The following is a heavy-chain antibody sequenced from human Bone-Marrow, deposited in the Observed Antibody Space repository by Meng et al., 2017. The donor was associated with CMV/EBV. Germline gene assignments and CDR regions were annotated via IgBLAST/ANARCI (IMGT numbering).Heavy chain of an antibody. D-gene: IGHD5-18*01. CDR3: ARGYSYVDAFAI. Sequence: ASVKVSCKVSGYTLTELSMHWVRQAPGKGLEWMGGFDPEDGETIYAQKFQGRVTMTEDTSTDTAYMELSSLRSEDTAVYYCARGYSYVDAFAIWGQGTMVTVSS. J-gene: IGHJ3*02. CDR1: GYTLTELS. V-gene: IGHV1-24*01. CDR2: FDPEDGET.